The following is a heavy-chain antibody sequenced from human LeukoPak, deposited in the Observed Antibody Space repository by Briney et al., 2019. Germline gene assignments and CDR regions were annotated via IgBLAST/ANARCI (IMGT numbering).Heavy chain of an antibody. D-gene: IGHD2-15*01. V-gene: IGHV7-4-1*02. Sequence: GASVKVSCKASGYTFTNYPMNWVRQAPGQGLEWVGWINTNTGNPTYARGFTERFVFSWDTSVTTAYLQINSLKPEDTAVYFCARGTYCTGGRCYSRVGYWGQGTVVTVSS. CDR3: ARGTYCTGGRCYSRVGY. CDR2: INTNTGNP. CDR1: GYTFTNYP. J-gene: IGHJ4*02.